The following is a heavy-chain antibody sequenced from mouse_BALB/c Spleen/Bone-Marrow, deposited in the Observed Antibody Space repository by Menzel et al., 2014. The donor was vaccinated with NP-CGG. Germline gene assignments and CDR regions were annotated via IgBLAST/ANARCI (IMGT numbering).Heavy chain of an antibody. CDR1: GYTFTSYV. J-gene: IGHJ4*01. Sequence: LEESGPELVKPGASVKMSCKASGYTFTSYVMHWVKQKPGQGLEWIGYVNPYNDGTKYNEKFKGKATLTSDKSSSTAYMELSSLTSEDSAVYYCARSYYYAMDYWGQGTSGTVSS. CDR3: ARSYYYAMDY. CDR2: VNPYNDGT. V-gene: IGHV1-14*01.